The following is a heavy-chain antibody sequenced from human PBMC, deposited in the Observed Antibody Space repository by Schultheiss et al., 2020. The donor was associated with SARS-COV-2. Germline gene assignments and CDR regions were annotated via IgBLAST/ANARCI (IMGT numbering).Heavy chain of an antibody. V-gene: IGHV3-48*01. J-gene: IGHJ3*02. CDR3: AKDYSLFYGSGSYYKHVLGAFDI. Sequence: GGSLRLSCAASGFTFSSYGMHWVRQAPGKGLEWVSYISSSGSTIYYADSVKGRFTISRDNSKNTLYLQMNSLRAEDTAVYYCAKDYSLFYGSGSYYKHVLGAFDIWGQGTMVTVSS. D-gene: IGHD3-10*01. CDR1: GFTFSSYG. CDR2: ISSSGSTI.